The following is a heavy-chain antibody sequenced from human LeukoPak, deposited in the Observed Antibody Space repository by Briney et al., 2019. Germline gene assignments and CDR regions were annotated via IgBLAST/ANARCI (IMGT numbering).Heavy chain of an antibody. CDR2: IYTSGST. CDR3: ATREASRGNYYDH. CDR1: GASLSSYS. D-gene: IGHD3-22*01. V-gene: IGHV4-4*07. Sequence: SETLSLTCTVSGASLSSYSWSWIRQPAGKGLDWIGRIYTSGSTKYNPSLNSRVTMSLDTSQKRFSLKVTSVTAADTALYYCATREASRGNYYDHWGQGTLVTVSS. J-gene: IGHJ5*02.